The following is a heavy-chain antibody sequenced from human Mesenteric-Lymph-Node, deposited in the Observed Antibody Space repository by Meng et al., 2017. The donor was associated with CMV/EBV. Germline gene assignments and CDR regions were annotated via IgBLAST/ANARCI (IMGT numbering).Heavy chain of an antibody. D-gene: IGHD3-3*01. CDR3: ARDSADFSSTYYSFFYYGMDV. Sequence: GGSLRLSCAASGFTFSDYYMGWFRQAPGKGLEWVSYISSSGNTRYYADSVKGRFTISRDNAKNSLYLQLNSVRAEDTAVYYCARDSADFSSTYYSFFYYGMDVWGQGTLVTVSS. V-gene: IGHV3-11*04. CDR2: ISSSGNTR. CDR1: GFTFSDYY. J-gene: IGHJ6*02.